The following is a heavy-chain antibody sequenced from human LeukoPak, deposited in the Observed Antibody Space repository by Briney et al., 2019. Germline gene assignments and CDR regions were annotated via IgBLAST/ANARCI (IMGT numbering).Heavy chain of an antibody. CDR2: IYPGDSDT. CDR1: GHSLTSYW. J-gene: IGHJ3*02. D-gene: IGHD3-22*01. Sequence: GESLKISCKGSGHSLTSYWIGWVRQMPGKGLEWMGIIYPGDSDTRYSPSFQGQVTISADKSISTAYLQWSSLKASDTAMYYCARKTYYYDSSGYLDAFDIWGQGTMVTVSS. CDR3: ARKTYYYDSSGYLDAFDI. V-gene: IGHV5-51*01.